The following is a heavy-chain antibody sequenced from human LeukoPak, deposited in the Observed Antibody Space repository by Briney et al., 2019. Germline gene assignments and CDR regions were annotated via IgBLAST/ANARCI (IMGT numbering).Heavy chain of an antibody. CDR3: ARDGADGMVY. CDR1: GGSISSYY. V-gene: IGHV4-59*01. D-gene: IGHD1-26*01. Sequence: SETLFLTCTVSGGSISSYYWSWIRQPPGKGLEWIGYIYYSGSTNYNPPLKSRVTISVDTSKNQLSLKLSSVTAADTAVYYCARDGADGMVYWGQGTLVTVSS. J-gene: IGHJ4*02. CDR2: IYYSGST.